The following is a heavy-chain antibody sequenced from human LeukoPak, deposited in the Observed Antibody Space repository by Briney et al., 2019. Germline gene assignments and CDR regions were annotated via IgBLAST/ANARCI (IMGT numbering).Heavy chain of an antibody. CDR3: ATSHDSAGND. J-gene: IGHJ4*02. Sequence: PGGSLRLSCAASGIAFSDFWMSWVRQAPGKGLEWVANIRHDGNAKNYVPSVRGRFTISRDNAKNSLYLQMNSLTVEDTAVYYCATSHDSAGNDWGQGTLVTVSS. CDR1: GIAFSDFW. CDR2: IRHDGNAK. V-gene: IGHV3-7*01. D-gene: IGHD2-15*01.